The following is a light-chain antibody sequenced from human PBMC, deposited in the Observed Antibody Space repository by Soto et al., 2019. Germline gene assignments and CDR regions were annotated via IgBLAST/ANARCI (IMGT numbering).Light chain of an antibody. Sequence: QTVVTQGPWFSVSPGGTVTLTCGLSSGSVSTSYHPSWYQQTPGQTPRTLIYNTNTRSSGVPDRFSGSILGNKAALTITGAQADDESDYYCVLFMGSGLWVFGGGTKLTVL. CDR3: VLFMGSGLWV. CDR2: NTN. J-gene: IGLJ3*02. CDR1: SGSVSTSYH. V-gene: IGLV8-61*01.